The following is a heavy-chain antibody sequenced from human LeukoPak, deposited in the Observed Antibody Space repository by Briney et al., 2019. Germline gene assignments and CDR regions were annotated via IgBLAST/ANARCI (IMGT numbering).Heavy chain of an antibody. J-gene: IGHJ3*02. D-gene: IGHD1-26*01. Sequence: GGSLRLSCAASGFTFSSYWMHWVRQAPGQGLVWVSLINTDGSSATYADSVKGRFTISRDNARNTLYLQMNSLRAEDTAVYYCARGAGIVGATTVAFDIWGQGTMVTVSS. CDR1: GFTFSSYW. CDR3: ARGAGIVGATTVAFDI. CDR2: INTDGSSA. V-gene: IGHV3-74*01.